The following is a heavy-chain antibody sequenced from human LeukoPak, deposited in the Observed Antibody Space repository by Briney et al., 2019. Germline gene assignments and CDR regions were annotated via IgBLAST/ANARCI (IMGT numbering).Heavy chain of an antibody. Sequence: ASVKVSCKASGYTFTGYYIHWVRQAPGQGPEWMGRILANSGATSYAQKFQGRATMTRDTPVSTAYLELSRLTSDDTAIYYCARVSTAGTIYYYMDVWGKGTAVTVSS. J-gene: IGHJ6*03. CDR1: GYTFTGYY. D-gene: IGHD6-13*01. CDR3: ARVSTAGTIYYYMDV. V-gene: IGHV1-2*06. CDR2: ILANSGAT.